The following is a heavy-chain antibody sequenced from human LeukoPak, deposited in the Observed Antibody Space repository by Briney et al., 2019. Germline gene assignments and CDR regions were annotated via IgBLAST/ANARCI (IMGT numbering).Heavy chain of an antibody. V-gene: IGHV5-51*01. CDR2: IYPGDSDT. Sequence: GESLKISCQGSGYSFTNYWIGWVRQMPGKGLEWMGIIYPGDSDTRYSPSPQGQVTISADKSISTAYLQWNSLKASDTAMYYCARLRAAGGDGSPLLYFDYWGQGTLVTVSS. CDR3: ARLRAAGGDGSPLLYFDY. CDR1: GYSFTNYW. D-gene: IGHD3-10*01. J-gene: IGHJ4*02.